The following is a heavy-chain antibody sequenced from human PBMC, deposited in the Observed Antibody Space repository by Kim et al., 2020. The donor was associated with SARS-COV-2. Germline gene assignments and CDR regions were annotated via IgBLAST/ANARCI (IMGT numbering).Heavy chain of an antibody. CDR3: ARDGCSSSSCYMYYMDV. CDR2: IYTSGST. D-gene: IGHD2-2*02. J-gene: IGHJ6*03. CDR1: GGSISSYY. V-gene: IGHV4-4*07. Sequence: SETLSLTCSVSGGSISSYYWSWIRQPAGKGLEWIGRIYTSGSTNYNPSLKSRVTMSVDTSKNQFSLKLSSVTAADTAVNYCARDGCSSSSCYMYYMDVWGKGTTVTVSS.